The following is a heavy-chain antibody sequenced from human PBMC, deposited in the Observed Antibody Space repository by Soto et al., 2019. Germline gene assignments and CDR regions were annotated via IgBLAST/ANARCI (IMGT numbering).Heavy chain of an antibody. CDR3: ARARITGTKISDFDY. CDR2: ISSSSSYI. CDR1: GFTFSSYS. J-gene: IGHJ4*02. V-gene: IGHV3-21*01. D-gene: IGHD1-20*01. Sequence: GGSLRLSCAASGFTFSSYSMNWVRQAPGKGLEWVSSISSSSSYIYYADSVKGRFTISRDNAKNSLYLQMNSLRAEDTAVYYCARARITGTKISDFDYWGQGTLVTVSS.